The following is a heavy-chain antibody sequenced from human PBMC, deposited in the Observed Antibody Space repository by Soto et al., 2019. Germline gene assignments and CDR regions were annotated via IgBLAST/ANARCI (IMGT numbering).Heavy chain of an antibody. CDR3: TGTPKTYYYDSSGYYWFDP. CDR2: IIPIFGTA. J-gene: IGHJ5*02. Sequence: SVKVSCKASGGTFSSYAISWVRQAPGQGLEWMGGIIPIFGTANYAQKFQGRVTITADKSTSTAYMELSSLRSEDTAVYYCTGTPKTYYYDSSGYYWFDPWGQGTLVTVSS. CDR1: GGTFSSYA. V-gene: IGHV1-69*06. D-gene: IGHD3-22*01.